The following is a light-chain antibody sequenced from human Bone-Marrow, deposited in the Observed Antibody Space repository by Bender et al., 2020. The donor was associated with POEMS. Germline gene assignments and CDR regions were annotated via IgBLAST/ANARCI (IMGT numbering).Light chain of an antibody. J-gene: IGLJ3*02. CDR2: EST. CDR3: CSYSSTSTLV. Sequence: QSALTQPPSASGSPGQSVTISCTGTSRDVGNDDLVSWYQQHPGKAPKLMIFESTKRPSGISNRFSGSKSGNTASLTISGLQAEDEADYYCCSYSSTSTLVFGGGTKLTVL. V-gene: IGLV2-23*01. CDR1: SRDVGNDDL.